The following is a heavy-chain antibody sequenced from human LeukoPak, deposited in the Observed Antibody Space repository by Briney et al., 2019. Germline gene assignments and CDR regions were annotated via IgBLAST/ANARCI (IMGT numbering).Heavy chain of an antibody. CDR2: IYHSEST. V-gene: IGHV4-38-2*02. CDR1: GYSISSGYY. D-gene: IGHD3-22*01. J-gene: IGHJ4*02. CDR3: ARVTGYMIEDYFDY. Sequence: SETLSLTCTVSGYSISSGYYWGWIRQPPGKGLEWIGSIYHSESTYYNPSLKSRVTISVDTSKNQFSLKLSSVTAADTAVYYCARVTGYMIEDYFDYWGQGTLVTVSS.